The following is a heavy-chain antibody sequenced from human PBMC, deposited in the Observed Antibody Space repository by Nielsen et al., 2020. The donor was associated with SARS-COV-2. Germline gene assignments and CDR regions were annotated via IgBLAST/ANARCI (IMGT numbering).Heavy chain of an antibody. Sequence: GGSLRLSCAASGFTVSSSYMSWVRQAPGKGLEWVSVIYSGGSTYYADSVKGRFTISRDNSKNTLYLQMNSLRAEDTAVYYCARDKSSGEIGGFGYYYYGMDVWGQGTTVTVSS. CDR2: IYSGGST. V-gene: IGHV3-53*01. CDR1: GFTVSSSY. J-gene: IGHJ6*02. CDR3: ARDKSSGEIGGFGYYYYGMDV. D-gene: IGHD6-19*01.